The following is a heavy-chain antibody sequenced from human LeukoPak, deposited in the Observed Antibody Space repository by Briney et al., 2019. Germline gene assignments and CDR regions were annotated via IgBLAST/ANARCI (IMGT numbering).Heavy chain of an antibody. D-gene: IGHD6-19*01. CDR3: ERDQERGWYSLSSAYYYYGMDV. CDR1: GFTFSSYA. CDR2: ISSNGGST. Sequence: PGGSLRLSCAASGFTFSSYAMHWVRQAPGKGLEYVSAISSNGGSTYYANSVKGRFTISRDNSKNTLYLQMGSLRAEDMAVYYCERDQERGWYSLSSAYYYYGMDVWGQGTTVTVSS. V-gene: IGHV3-64*01. J-gene: IGHJ6*02.